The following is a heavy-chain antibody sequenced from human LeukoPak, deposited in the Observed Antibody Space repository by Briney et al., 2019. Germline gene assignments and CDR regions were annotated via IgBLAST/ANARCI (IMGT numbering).Heavy chain of an antibody. CDR1: GGTFSSSS. D-gene: IGHD7-27*01. Sequence: GASVKVSCKASGGTFSSSSISWVRQAPGQGLEWMGIINPSGGSTSYAQKFQGRVTMTRDTSTSTVYMELSSLRSEDTAVYYCARDLPDPYLGIGIPDDYWGQGTLVTVSS. CDR2: INPSGGST. V-gene: IGHV1-46*01. CDR3: ARDLPDPYLGIGIPDDY. J-gene: IGHJ4*02.